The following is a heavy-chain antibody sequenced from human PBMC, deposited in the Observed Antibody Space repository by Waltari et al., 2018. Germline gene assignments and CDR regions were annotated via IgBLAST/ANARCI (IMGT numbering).Heavy chain of an antibody. D-gene: IGHD5-12*01. Sequence: QLQLQESGPRLVRPSETLSLICRVSGVSITSNRHYWAWLRQSPGPGLGWFGTVFYSGTTYISPSLKCGVSVSRDTSKNQVSLLLGSVTAADMAVYYCATYIGASVGTAAFDVWGKGTMVTVSS. J-gene: IGHJ3*01. V-gene: IGHV4-39*01. CDR1: GVSITSNRHY. CDR2: VFYSGTT. CDR3: ATYIGASVGTAAFDV.